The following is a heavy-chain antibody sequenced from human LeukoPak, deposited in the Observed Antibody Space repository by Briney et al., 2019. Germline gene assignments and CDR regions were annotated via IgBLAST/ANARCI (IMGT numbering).Heavy chain of an antibody. J-gene: IGHJ4*02. Sequence: VSVKVSCKASGYTFTSYAMHWVRQAPGQRLEWMGWINAGNGNAKYSQKFQGRVTITRDTSASTAYMELSSLRSEDTAVYYCARFGTIFGVVIQLGFDYWGQGTLVTVSS. CDR1: GYTFTSYA. D-gene: IGHD3-3*01. CDR3: ARFGTIFGVVIQLGFDY. V-gene: IGHV1-3*01. CDR2: INAGNGNA.